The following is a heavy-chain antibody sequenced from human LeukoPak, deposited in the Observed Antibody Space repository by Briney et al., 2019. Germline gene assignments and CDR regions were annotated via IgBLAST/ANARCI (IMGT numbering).Heavy chain of an antibody. CDR2: IWYDATNK. D-gene: IGHD3-10*01. CDR3: ARAGPMVRGVIYY. Sequence: GQSLRLSCSASGFTFSRHGMHWVRQAPGKGLEWVAVIWYDATNKYYADSVKGRFTISRDNSKNTLYLQMNSLRAEDTAVYYCARAGPMVRGVIYYWGQGTLVTVSS. J-gene: IGHJ4*02. V-gene: IGHV3-33*01. CDR1: GFTFSRHG.